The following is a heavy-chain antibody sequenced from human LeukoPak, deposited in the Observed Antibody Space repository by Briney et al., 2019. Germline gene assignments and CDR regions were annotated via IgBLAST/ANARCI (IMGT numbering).Heavy chain of an antibody. Sequence: SQTLSLTCTVSGGSISSGSYYWSWIRQPAGKGLEWIGRIYTSGSTNYNPSLKSRVTISVDTSKNQFSLKLSSVTAADTAVYYCARHAYSGGWFDYGGRGTLVTVSS. CDR3: ARHAYSGGWFDY. J-gene: IGHJ4*02. CDR2: IYTSGST. D-gene: IGHD6-19*01. CDR1: GGSISSGSYY. V-gene: IGHV4-61*02.